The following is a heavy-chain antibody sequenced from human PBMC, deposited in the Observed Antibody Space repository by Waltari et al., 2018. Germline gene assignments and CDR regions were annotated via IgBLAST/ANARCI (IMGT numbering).Heavy chain of an antibody. D-gene: IGHD6-6*01. Sequence: EVQLVESGGGLVQPGGSLRLSCAASGFTFSSYEMNWVRQAPGKGLECVSYISSSGSTIYYADSVKGRFTISRDNAKNSLYLQMNSLRAEDTAVYYCARGGIAARVDYWGQGTLVTVSS. V-gene: IGHV3-48*03. CDR2: ISSSGSTI. CDR3: ARGGIAARVDY. CDR1: GFTFSSYE. J-gene: IGHJ4*02.